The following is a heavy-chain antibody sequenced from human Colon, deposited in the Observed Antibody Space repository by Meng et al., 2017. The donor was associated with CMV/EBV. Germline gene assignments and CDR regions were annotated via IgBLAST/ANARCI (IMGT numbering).Heavy chain of an antibody. CDR1: GYSFTDYY. CDR2: INPNGGGT. J-gene: IGHJ5*02. Sequence: ASVKVSCKASGYSFTDYYLHWVRQAPGQGLEWMGWINPNGGGTDYAQKLQDRVTLTRDTSVNTAYLEVRRLTSDDTAGYYCSRVKCGTTSCSQGLDPWGQGTLVTVSS. CDR3: SRVKCGTTSCSQGLDP. V-gene: IGHV1-2*02. D-gene: IGHD2-2*01.